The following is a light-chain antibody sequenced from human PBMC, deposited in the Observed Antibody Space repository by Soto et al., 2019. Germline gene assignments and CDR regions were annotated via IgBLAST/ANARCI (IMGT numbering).Light chain of an antibody. CDR3: QTWGTGIHYV. Sequence: QLVLTQSPSASASLGASVKLTCTLSSGHSSYAIAWHQQQPENGPRYLMKLNSDGSHSKGDGIPDRVSGSSSGAERYLTIASLQSEDEADYYWQTWGTGIHYVFGTGTKVTVL. J-gene: IGLJ1*01. V-gene: IGLV4-69*01. CDR2: LNSDGSH. CDR1: SGHSSYA.